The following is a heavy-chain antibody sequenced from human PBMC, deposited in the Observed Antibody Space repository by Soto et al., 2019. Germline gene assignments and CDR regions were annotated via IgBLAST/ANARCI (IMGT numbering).Heavy chain of an antibody. V-gene: IGHV1-69*13. CDR2: IIPIFGTA. CDR1: GGTFSSYA. CDR3: ARGFWSGYDY. D-gene: IGHD3-3*01. Sequence: VASVKVSCKAPGGTFSSYAISWVRQAPGQGLEWMGGIIPIFGTANYAQKFQGRVTITADESTSTGYMELSSLRSEDTAVYYCARGFWSGYDYWGQGTLVTVSS. J-gene: IGHJ4*02.